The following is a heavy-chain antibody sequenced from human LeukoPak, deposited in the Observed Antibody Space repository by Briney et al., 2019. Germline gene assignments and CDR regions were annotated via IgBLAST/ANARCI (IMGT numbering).Heavy chain of an antibody. CDR2: ISSSGSTI. Sequence: PGASLTLSCAASGFTFSSYEMNWVRQAPGKGLAWVSYISSSGSTISYADSVKGRFTISRDTAKNSLYLQMNNLRAEDTAVYYCARDLGYCSGDVCYPAWFDPWGQGTLVTVSS. CDR3: ARDLGYCSGDVCYPAWFDP. V-gene: IGHV3-48*03. D-gene: IGHD2-15*01. J-gene: IGHJ5*02. CDR1: GFTFSSYE.